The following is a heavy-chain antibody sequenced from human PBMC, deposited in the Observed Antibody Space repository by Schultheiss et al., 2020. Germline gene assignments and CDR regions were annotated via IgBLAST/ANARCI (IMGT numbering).Heavy chain of an antibody. J-gene: IGHJ1*01. D-gene: IGHD1-26*01. CDR1: GFTFSSYA. CDR2: ISGSGGST. CDR3: AKDRRLRLGSFQH. V-gene: IGHV3-23*01. Sequence: ETLSLTCAASGFTFSSYAMSWVRQAPGKGLEWVSAISGSGGSTYYADSVKGRFTISRDNSKNTLYLQMNSLRAEDTAVYYCAKDRRLRLGSFQHWGQGTLVTVSS.